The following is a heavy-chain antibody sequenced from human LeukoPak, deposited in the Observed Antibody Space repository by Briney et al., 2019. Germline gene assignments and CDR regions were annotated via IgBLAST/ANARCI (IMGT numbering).Heavy chain of an antibody. CDR3: ARDPGHSSGWYFDY. CDR1: GGTFSSYA. Sequence: ASVKVSCKASGGTFSSYAISWVRQAPGQGLEWMGGITPIFGTANYAQKFQGRVTITADESTSTAYMELSSLRSEDTAVYYCARDPGHSSGWYFDYWGQGTLVTVSS. V-gene: IGHV1-69*13. CDR2: ITPIFGTA. D-gene: IGHD6-19*01. J-gene: IGHJ4*02.